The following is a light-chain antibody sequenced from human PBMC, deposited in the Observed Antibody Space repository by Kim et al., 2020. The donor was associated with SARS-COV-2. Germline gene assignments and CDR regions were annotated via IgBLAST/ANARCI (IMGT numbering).Light chain of an antibody. J-gene: IGKJ4*01. V-gene: IGKV1-9*01. Sequence: DIQLTQSPSFLSASVGDRVTITCRASQGIRSYLAWYQQKPGKAPKLLIYAASTLQTGVPSRFSGRGSGTEFTLTISSLQPEDFARYYCQGLQSYPLSTFGRGTKVDIK. CDR2: AAS. CDR1: QGIRSY. CDR3: QGLQSYPLST.